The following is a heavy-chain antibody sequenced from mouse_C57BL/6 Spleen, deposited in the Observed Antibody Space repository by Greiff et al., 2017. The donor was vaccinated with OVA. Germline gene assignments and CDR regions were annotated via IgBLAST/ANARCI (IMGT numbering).Heavy chain of an antibody. CDR1: GYSITSGYY. CDR2: ISYDGSN. Sequence: DVKLQESGPGLVKPSQSLSLTCSVTGYSITSGYYWNWIRQFPGNKLEWMGYISYDGSNNYNPSLKNRISITRDTSKNQFFLKLNSVTTEDTATYYCARKLDWVDYGGQGTTLTVSS. V-gene: IGHV3-6*01. D-gene: IGHD4-1*01. CDR3: ARKLDWVDY. J-gene: IGHJ2*01.